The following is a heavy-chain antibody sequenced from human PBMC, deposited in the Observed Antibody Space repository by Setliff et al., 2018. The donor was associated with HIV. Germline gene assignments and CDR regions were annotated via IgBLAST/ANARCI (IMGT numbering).Heavy chain of an antibody. CDR2: VYARGNT. CDR3: ARRWGEAFDY. V-gene: IGHV4-61*09. CDR1: GGSISSDTFY. J-gene: IGHJ4*02. Sequence: PSETLSLTCTVSGGSISSDTFYWSWIRQPAGKGLEWIGHVYARGNTNYNPSLKSRVTISVDTSKNQFSLRLSSVTAADTAVYYCARRWGEAFDYWGQGTLVTVSS. D-gene: IGHD1-26*01.